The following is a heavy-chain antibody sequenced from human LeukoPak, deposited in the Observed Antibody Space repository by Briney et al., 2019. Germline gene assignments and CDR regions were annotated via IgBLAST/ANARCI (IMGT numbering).Heavy chain of an antibody. D-gene: IGHD3-22*01. J-gene: IGHJ4*02. CDR1: GFTFTSYG. CDR2: IWYDGTEK. CDR3: ARAFDSSGFVDK. Sequence: PGGSLRLSCAASGFTFTSYGMHWVRQAPGKGLEWVAVIWYDGTEKNYADSVKGRFTISRDNSKNALYLEMNSLRAEDTAVYYCARAFDSSGFVDKWGQGTLVTVSS. V-gene: IGHV3-33*01.